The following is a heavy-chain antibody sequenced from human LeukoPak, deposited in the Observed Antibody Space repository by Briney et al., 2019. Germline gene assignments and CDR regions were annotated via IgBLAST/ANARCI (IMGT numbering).Heavy chain of an antibody. CDR3: ARLDIVVVPASAFDV. CDR1: GGSISSYY. CDR2: IYYSGST. D-gene: IGHD2-2*01. V-gene: IGHV4-59*01. J-gene: IGHJ3*01. Sequence: SETRSLTRTVSGGSISSYYWSWIRQPPGKGLEWIGYIYYSGSTNYNPSLKSRVTISVDTSKNQFSLKLSSVTAADTAVYYCARLDIVVVPASAFDVWGQGTMVTVSS.